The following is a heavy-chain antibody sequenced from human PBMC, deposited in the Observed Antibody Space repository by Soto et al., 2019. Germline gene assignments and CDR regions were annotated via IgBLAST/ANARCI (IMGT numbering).Heavy chain of an antibody. D-gene: IGHD6-6*01. V-gene: IGHV3-7*01. CDR2: ISSDGRET. Sequence: GSLRLSCAASGFTFSDFWMNWVSQAPEKGLEWVAYISSDGRETNHVASVKGRFTISRDNAKNSLYLQMNSLRAEDTAVYYCARWPRLLDSWGQGTLVTVSS. CDR3: ARWPRLLDS. J-gene: IGHJ4*02. CDR1: GFTFSDFW.